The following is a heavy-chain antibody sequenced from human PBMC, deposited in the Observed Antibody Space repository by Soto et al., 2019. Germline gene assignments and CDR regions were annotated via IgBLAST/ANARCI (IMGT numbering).Heavy chain of an antibody. CDR1: GYSFTNYY. CDR3: ARDRLDSRSGYDAFDI. Sequence: VQMVQSGAEVRRPGASVKISCKASGYSFTNYYIHWVRQAPGQGLEWMGTVNPSDGKTVYAQNFQGRVTMTRDTSANTVYMDLTGLRSEDAAVYFCARDRLDSRSGYDAFDIWGQGTMVNVSS. J-gene: IGHJ3*02. D-gene: IGHD3-3*01. V-gene: IGHV1-46*01. CDR2: VNPSDGKT.